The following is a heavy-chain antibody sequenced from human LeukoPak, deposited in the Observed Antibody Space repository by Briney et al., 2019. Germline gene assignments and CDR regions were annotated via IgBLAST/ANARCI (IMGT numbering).Heavy chain of an antibody. CDR1: GFTFSTYA. Sequence: GGSLRLSCAASGFTFSTYAMHWVRQAPGEGLEWVAVISHEGRNKYYADSVKGRFTISRDNSKNTLYLQMNSLRAEDTAVYYCARSMVRGVTNYYYYGMDVWGQGTTVTVSS. V-gene: IGHV3-30*04. CDR2: ISHEGRNK. CDR3: ARSMVRGVTNYYYYGMDV. J-gene: IGHJ6*02. D-gene: IGHD3-10*01.